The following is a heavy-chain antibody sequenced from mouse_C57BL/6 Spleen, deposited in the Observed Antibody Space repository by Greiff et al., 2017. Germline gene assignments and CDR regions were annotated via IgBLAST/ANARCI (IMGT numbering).Heavy chain of an antibody. CDR1: GFTFSSYA. D-gene: IGHD2-4*01. Sequence: EVQLQESGGGLVKPGGSLKLSCAASGFTFSSYAMSWVRQTPEKRLEWVATISDGGSYTYYPDNVKGRFTISRDNAKNNLYLQMSHLKSEDTAMYYCARDQSYYDYDGCAWFAYWGQGTLVTVSA. CDR2: ISDGGSYT. CDR3: ARDQSYYDYDGCAWFAY. J-gene: IGHJ3*01. V-gene: IGHV5-4*01.